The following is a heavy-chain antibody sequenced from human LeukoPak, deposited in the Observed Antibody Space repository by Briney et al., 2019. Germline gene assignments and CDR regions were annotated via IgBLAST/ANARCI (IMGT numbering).Heavy chain of an antibody. Sequence: TAGGSLRLSCAASGFIFSDYHMSWIRQAPGRGLECVSYISPGGDAVYFADSVKGRFTISRDNAKNSLFLQMSSLTAEDTAVYYCSGGRDAAVAGPGGYFDYWGQGSLVTVSS. CDR2: ISPGGDAV. CDR1: GFIFSDYH. D-gene: IGHD6-19*01. CDR3: SGGRDAAVAGPGGYFDY. V-gene: IGHV3-11*01. J-gene: IGHJ4*02.